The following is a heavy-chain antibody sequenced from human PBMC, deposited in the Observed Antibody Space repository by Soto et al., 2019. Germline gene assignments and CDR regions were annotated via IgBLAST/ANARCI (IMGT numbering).Heavy chain of an antibody. CDR3: ARHGVSFGPFDY. V-gene: IGHV5-51*01. D-gene: IGHD3-3*01. CDR1: QVIFTSNC. J-gene: IGHJ4*02. CDR2: IYPDDSDV. Sequence: GESLKIFCRVPQVIFTSNCNSWLRQMPGKGLEWMGVIYPDDSDVKYNPSFQGQVTISVDKSISTAYLQWSRLSDSDTAMYFCARHGVSFGPFDYWGQGTPVTGLL.